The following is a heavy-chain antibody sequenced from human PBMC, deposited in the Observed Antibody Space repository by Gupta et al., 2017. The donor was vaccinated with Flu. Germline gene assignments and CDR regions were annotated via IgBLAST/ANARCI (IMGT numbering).Heavy chain of an antibody. D-gene: IGHD1-1*01. CDR1: GSELGSPS. V-gene: IGHV3-48*02. CDR3: VRDHNWAFDY. J-gene: IGHJ4*02. Sequence: EVHLVEWGGGFLQTGGHLRLLCAASGSELGSPSMNWVRQAPGKGLEWLSYIGGSNENTNYTDSVKGRFTISRNNAKNSLYLQMNSMRDDDTAVYYCVRDHNWAFDYWGQGTQLTVSS. CDR2: IGGSNENT.